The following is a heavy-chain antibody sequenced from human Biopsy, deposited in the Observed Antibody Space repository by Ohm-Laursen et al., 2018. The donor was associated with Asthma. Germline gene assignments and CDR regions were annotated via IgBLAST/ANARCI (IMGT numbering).Heavy chain of an antibody. CDR3: ARGDSSNWSHYYFDY. J-gene: IGHJ4*02. CDR1: GFAVSRDH. V-gene: IGHV3-53*01. D-gene: IGHD3-22*01. Sequence: SLRLSRIASGFAVSRDHMFWVRQAPGKGLEWVSVIYSGGTSHTADSVRGRFTISRDYSKNTLYLQMHSLRAEDTAVYYCARGDSSNWSHYYFDYWGQGTLVTVSS. CDR2: IYSGGTS.